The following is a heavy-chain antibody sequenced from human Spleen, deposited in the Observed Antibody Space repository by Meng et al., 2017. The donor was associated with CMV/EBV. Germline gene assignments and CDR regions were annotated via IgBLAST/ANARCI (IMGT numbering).Heavy chain of an antibody. J-gene: IGHJ6*02. Sequence: ASVKVSCKASGYTFTSYDINWVRQATGQGLEWMGWMNPNSGNTGYAQKFQGRVTMTRNTSISTAYMELRSLRSDDTAVYYCGRGGSSAWYYYYAVDVWGQGTTVTVSS. V-gene: IGHV1-8*01. CDR3: GRGGSSAWYYYYAVDV. D-gene: IGHD2-2*01. CDR2: MNPNSGNT. CDR1: GYTFTSYD.